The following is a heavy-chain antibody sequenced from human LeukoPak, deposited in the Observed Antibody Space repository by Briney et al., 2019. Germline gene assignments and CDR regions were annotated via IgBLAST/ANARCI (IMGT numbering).Heavy chain of an antibody. CDR2: INPNSGGT. CDR1: GYTFTGYY. CDR3: ARDRGDSRGYYPDFDY. V-gene: IGHV1-2*02. D-gene: IGHD3-22*01. Sequence: ASVKVSCKASGYTFTGYYMHWVRQAPGQGLEWMGWINPNSGGTNYAQKFQGRVTMTRDTSISTAYMELSRLRSDDTAVYYCARDRGDSRGYYPDFDYWGQGTLVTVSS. J-gene: IGHJ4*02.